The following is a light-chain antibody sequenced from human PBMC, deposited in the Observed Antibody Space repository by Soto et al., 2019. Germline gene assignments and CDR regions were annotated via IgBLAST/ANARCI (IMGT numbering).Light chain of an antibody. CDR1: PGISSY. J-gene: IGKJ1*01. Sequence: AIRMTQSPSSLSASTGDRVTITCRASPGISSYLAWYQQKPGKAPKLLIYAASTLQSGVPSRFSGSGSGTDFTLTISCLQSEDFATYYCQQYYSYPRGFGQGTKVEIK. CDR2: AAS. CDR3: QQYYSYPRG. V-gene: IGKV1-8*01.